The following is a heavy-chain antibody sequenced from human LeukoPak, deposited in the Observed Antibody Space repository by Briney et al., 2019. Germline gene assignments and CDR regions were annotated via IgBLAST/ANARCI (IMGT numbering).Heavy chain of an antibody. V-gene: IGHV4-39*01. J-gene: IGHJ5*02. CDR3: ARLQEYSSSSRRLDP. CDR1: GGSISSSGSY. D-gene: IGHD6-6*01. Sequence: SETLYLTCTVSGGSISSSGSYWGWIRQPPGQGLEYIGTIYSTSRSTYYSPSLKRRVAISVDTSKSQFSLRLNSVTAADTAVYYCARLQEYSSSSRRLDPWGQGTLVTVSS. CDR2: IYSTSRST.